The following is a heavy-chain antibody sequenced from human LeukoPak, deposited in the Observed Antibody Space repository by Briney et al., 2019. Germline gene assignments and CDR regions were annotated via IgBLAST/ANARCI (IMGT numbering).Heavy chain of an antibody. V-gene: IGHV3-23*01. CDR1: GFTFSSYA. J-gene: IGHJ6*02. D-gene: IGHD3-22*01. CDR2: ISGSGSTT. Sequence: GGSLRLSCAASGFTFSSYAMSWVRQAPGKGLEWVSAISGSGSTTYFADSVKGRFTISRDTSKNTLYLQMNSLRAEDTAVYYCAKSFTMIVVLIVDPYGMDVWGQGTTVTVSS. CDR3: AKSFTMIVVLIVDPYGMDV.